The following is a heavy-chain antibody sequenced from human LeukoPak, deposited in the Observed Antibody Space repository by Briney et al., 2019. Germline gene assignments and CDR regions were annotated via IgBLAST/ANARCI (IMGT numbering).Heavy chain of an antibody. Sequence: GGSLRLSCAASGFTFSNYKMEWVRQAPGMGLEWVSSISSSSSYIYYAGSVMGRFTISRDNAKNSLYLQMNSLRAEDTAVYYCAQAGNSGYDYESWGQGTLVTVSS. CDR1: GFTFSNYK. D-gene: IGHD5-12*01. CDR3: AQAGNSGYDYES. CDR2: ISSSSSYI. V-gene: IGHV3-21*06. J-gene: IGHJ4*02.